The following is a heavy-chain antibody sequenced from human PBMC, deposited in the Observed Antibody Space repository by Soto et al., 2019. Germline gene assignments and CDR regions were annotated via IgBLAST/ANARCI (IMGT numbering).Heavy chain of an antibody. V-gene: IGHV2-5*01. D-gene: IGHD3-9*01. CDR1: NSGVG. CDR3: AHYHRTFDHFVY. Sequence: NSGVGVGWIRQPPGKALEWLALIYWNDDKRYSPSLKSRLTITKDTSKIQVVLTMTNMDPVDTAIYYCAHYHRTFDHFVYRGQGPLVTV. J-gene: IGHJ4*02. CDR2: IYWNDDK.